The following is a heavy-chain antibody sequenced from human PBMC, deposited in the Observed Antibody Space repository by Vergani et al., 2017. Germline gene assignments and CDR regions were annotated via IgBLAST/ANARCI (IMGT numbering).Heavy chain of an antibody. CDR1: GGSFSGYY. J-gene: IGHJ4*02. Sequence: QVQLQQWGAGLLKPSETLSLTCAVYGGSFSGYYWSWIRQPPGKGLEWIGEINHSGSTNYNPSLKSRVTISVDTSKKQFALKLSSVTAADTAVYYCARGAPYGDYAAKFDYWGQGTLVTVSS. CDR3: ARGAPYGDYAAKFDY. D-gene: IGHD4-17*01. V-gene: IGHV4-34*01. CDR2: INHSGST.